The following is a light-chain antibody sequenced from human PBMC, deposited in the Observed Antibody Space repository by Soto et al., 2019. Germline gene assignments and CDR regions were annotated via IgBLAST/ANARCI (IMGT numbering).Light chain of an antibody. CDR2: DVF. CDR1: SSDVGGYNY. CDR3: SSYMSSRSLEV. J-gene: IGLJ2*01. V-gene: IGLV2-14*01. Sequence: QSALSQPASVSGSPGQSITISCTGTSSDVGGYNYVSWYQQHPGKAPKLMIYDVFNRPLGVSARFAGSKSGNTAALTISGLLAEDEADYYCSSYMSSRSLEVFGGGTKLTVL.